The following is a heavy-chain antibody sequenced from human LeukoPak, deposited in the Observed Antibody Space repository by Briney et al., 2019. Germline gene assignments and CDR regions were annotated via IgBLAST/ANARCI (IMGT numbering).Heavy chain of an antibody. J-gene: IGHJ2*01. CDR3: ASSDVYQYFDL. CDR1: GGSFSGYY. CDR2: INHSGST. Sequence: PSETLSLTCAVYGGSFSGYYWSWIRQPPGKGLEWIGEINHSGSTNYNPSLKSRVTISVDTSKNQFSLKLSSVTAADTAVYYCASSDVYQYFDLWGRGTLVTVSS. V-gene: IGHV4-34*01. D-gene: IGHD3-16*01.